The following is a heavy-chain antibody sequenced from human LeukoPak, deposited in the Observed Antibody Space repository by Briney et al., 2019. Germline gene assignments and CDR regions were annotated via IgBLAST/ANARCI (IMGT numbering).Heavy chain of an antibody. V-gene: IGHV3-48*04. CDR1: GFTFSYYS. D-gene: IGHD4-17*01. Sequence: GGPLRLSCAASGFTFSYYSMNWVRQAPGKGLEWISYISRSSSTIYYTDSVRGRFTISRDDAKNSVFLQMNSLRAEDTAIYYCATLHWARDTVSFDYWGQGSLVTVSS. J-gene: IGHJ4*02. CDR3: ATLHWARDTVSFDY. CDR2: ISRSSSTI.